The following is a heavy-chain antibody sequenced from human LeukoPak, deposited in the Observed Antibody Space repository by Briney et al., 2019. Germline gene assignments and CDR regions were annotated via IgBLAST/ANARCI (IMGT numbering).Heavy chain of an antibody. CDR1: GFTFSSYA. CDR2: ISSSSSYI. D-gene: IGHD3-9*01. V-gene: IGHV3-21*01. CDR3: ARDSLDTGHYFDY. J-gene: IGHJ4*02. Sequence: GGSLRLSCAASGFTFSSYAMSWVRQAPGKGLEWVSSISSSSSYIYYADSVKGRFTISRDNAKNSLYLQMNSLRAEDTAVYYCARDSLDTGHYFDYWGQGTLVTVSS.